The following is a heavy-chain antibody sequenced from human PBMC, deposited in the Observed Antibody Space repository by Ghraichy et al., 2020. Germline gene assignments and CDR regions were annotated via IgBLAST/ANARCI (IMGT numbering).Heavy chain of an antibody. CDR1: GFTFSSYA. CDR2: ISSSGGST. V-gene: IGHV3-23*01. Sequence: GESLNISCAASGFTFSSYAMGWVRQAPGKGLDWVSVISSSGGSTYYADSVEGRFTISRDNSKNTLFLLMNSLRAEDTAVYYCAKLFGSGNYYNLFDYWGQGTLVNVSS. CDR3: AKLFGSGNYYNLFDY. J-gene: IGHJ4*02. D-gene: IGHD3-10*01.